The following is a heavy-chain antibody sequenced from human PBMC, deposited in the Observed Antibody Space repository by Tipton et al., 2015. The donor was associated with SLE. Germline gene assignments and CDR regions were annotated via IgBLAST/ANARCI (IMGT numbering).Heavy chain of an antibody. J-gene: IGHJ6*02. V-gene: IGHV1-2*02. CDR1: GYTFTGYY. D-gene: IGHD2-8*01. CDR3: ARLSCTNGVCYYYYYYGMDV. CDR2: INPNSGGA. Sequence: QLVQSGAEVKKPGASVKVSCKASGYTFTGYYMHWVRQAPGQGLEWMEWINPNSGGANYAQKFQGRVTMTRDTSISTAYMELSRLRSDDTAVYYCARLSCTNGVCYYYYYYGMDVRGQGTTVTVSS.